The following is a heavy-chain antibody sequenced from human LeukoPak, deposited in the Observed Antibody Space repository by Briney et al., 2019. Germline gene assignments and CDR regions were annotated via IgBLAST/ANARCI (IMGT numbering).Heavy chain of an antibody. V-gene: IGHV1-46*03. CDR3: ARGVRVATSTNYYYYMDV. CDR1: GYTFTSYY. Sequence: GASVKVSCKASGYTFTSYYMHWVRQAPGQGLEWMGIINPSGGSTSYAQKFQGRVTMTRDTSTSTVYMELSSLRSEDTAVYYCARGVRVATSTNYYYYMDVWGKGTTVTVSS. CDR2: INPSGGST. D-gene: IGHD5-24*01. J-gene: IGHJ6*03.